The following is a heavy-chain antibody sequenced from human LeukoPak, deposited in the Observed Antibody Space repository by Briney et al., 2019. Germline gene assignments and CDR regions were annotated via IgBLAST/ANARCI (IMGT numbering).Heavy chain of an antibody. J-gene: IGHJ3*02. CDR2: IYYSGST. CDR1: GGSISSYY. CDR3: ARQYQLLSAFDI. V-gene: IGHV4-59*01. D-gene: IGHD2-2*01. Sequence: SETLSLTCTVSGGSISSYYWSWIWQPPGKGLEWIGYIYYSGSTNYNPSLKSRVTISVDTSKNQFSLKLSSVTAADTAVYYCARQYQLLSAFDIWGQGTMVTVSS.